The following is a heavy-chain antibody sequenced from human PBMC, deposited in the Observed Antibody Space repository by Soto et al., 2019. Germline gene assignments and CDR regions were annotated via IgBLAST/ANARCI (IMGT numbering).Heavy chain of an antibody. J-gene: IGHJ4*02. CDR1: GFTFSSYN. V-gene: IGHV3-48*01. Sequence: GGSLRLSCAASGFTFSSYNMNWVRQAPGKGLEWVSFISSSSSPIYYADSVKGRFTISRDNARNSLYLQMNSLRAEDTAVYYWARGCSGSCWFNYWGQGTLVTVSS. CDR3: ARGCSGSCWFNY. D-gene: IGHD2-15*01. CDR2: ISSSSSPI.